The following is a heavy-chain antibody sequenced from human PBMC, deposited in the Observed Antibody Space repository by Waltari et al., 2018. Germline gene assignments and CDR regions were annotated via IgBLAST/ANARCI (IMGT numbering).Heavy chain of an antibody. CDR3: AKAPLH. V-gene: IGHV4-39*07. Sequence: LLQESGPGLVKPSETLSLTCAVSGASTSSSDSYWGWLRQPPGKGPEWIGSIYFGGNTFYNPSLRNRVSILVDTSKNQLSLTLTSVTAADTAIYYCAKAPLHWGQGTLVTVSS. J-gene: IGHJ4*02. CDR2: IYFGGNT. CDR1: GASTSSSDSY.